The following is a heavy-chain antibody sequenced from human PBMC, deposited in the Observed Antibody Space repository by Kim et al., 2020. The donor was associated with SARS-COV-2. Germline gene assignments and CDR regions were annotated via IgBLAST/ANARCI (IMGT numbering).Heavy chain of an antibody. Sequence: SETLSLTCTVSGGSISSGSYYWSWIRQPAGKGLEWIGRIYTSGSTNYNPSLKSRVTISVDTSKNQFSLKLSSVTAADTAVYYCAREVEAEQPPSYNWFDPWGQGTLVTVSS. CDR1: GGSISSGSYY. V-gene: IGHV4-61*02. CDR2: IYTSGST. J-gene: IGHJ5*02. CDR3: AREVEAEQPPSYNWFDP. D-gene: IGHD6-13*01.